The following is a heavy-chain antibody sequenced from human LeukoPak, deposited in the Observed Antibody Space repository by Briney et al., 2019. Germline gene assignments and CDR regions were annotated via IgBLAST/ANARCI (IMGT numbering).Heavy chain of an antibody. CDR1: GVSFSGYY. D-gene: IGHD6-6*01. CDR2: INHSGST. CDR3: ASSYSSSSFGY. Sequence: PSETLSLTCAVYGVSFSGYYWSWIRQPPGKGLEWIGEINHSGSTNYNPSLKSRVTISVDTSKNQFSLKLSSVTAADTAVYYCASSYSSSSFGYWGQGTLVTVSS. J-gene: IGHJ4*02. V-gene: IGHV4-34*01.